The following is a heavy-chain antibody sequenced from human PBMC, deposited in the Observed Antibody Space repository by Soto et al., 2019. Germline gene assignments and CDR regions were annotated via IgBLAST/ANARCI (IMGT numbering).Heavy chain of an antibody. CDR1: GASVTSGRYY. CDR3: ARESCYSSTWLDP. J-gene: IGHJ5*02. Sequence: SETLSLTCTVSGASVTSGRYYWTWIRQPPGKGLEWLGYISFSGSSIYSPSVKSRLTLSVDTSKNEISLSLNSVTAADTAVYYGARESCYSSTWLDPWGQGTLVTVSS. D-gene: IGHD3-3*01. CDR2: ISFSGSS. V-gene: IGHV4-61*01.